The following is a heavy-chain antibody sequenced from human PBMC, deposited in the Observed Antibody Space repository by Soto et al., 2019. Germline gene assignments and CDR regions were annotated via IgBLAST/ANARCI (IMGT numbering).Heavy chain of an antibody. J-gene: IGHJ6*02. Sequence: GASVKVSCLASVYSLTAYCMVFVRRAPKQGLEWMGWINPNSGGTNYAQKFQGRVTMTRVTSISTAYMELSSLRSDDTALYYCAKDPNIVVVPAATGGMDVWGQGTTVKVSS. CDR3: AKDPNIVVVPAATGGMDV. CDR2: INPNSGGT. CDR1: VYSLTAYC. V-gene: IGHV1-2*02. D-gene: IGHD2-2*01.